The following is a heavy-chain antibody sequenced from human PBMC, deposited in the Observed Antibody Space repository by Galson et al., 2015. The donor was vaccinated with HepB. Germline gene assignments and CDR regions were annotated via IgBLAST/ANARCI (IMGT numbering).Heavy chain of an antibody. D-gene: IGHD2-21*02. J-gene: IGHJ4*02. CDR3: AGDGDWGFDY. CDR1: GGTFNNYG. CDR2: IIPIVDIT. Sequence: SVKVSCKASGGTFNNYGISWVRQAPGQGLEWMGRIIPIVDITSYSQKFQGRVTLTADKSADTGYMELSSLRSEDTAVYYCAGDGDWGFDYWGQGTLVTVSS. V-gene: IGHV1-69*04.